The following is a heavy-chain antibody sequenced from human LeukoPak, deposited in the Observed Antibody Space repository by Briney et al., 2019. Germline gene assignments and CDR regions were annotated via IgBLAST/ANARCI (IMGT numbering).Heavy chain of an antibody. CDR2: ISSSGSTI. CDR1: GFTFSDYY. J-gene: IGHJ5*02. Sequence: GGSLRLSCAASGFTFSDYYMSWIRQAPGKGLEWVSYISSSGSTIYYADSVKGRFTISRDNAKNSLYPQMNSLRAEDTAVYYCARDRYYDFWSGYSKGNWFDPWGQGTLVTVSS. V-gene: IGHV3-11*01. D-gene: IGHD3-3*01. CDR3: ARDRYYDFWSGYSKGNWFDP.